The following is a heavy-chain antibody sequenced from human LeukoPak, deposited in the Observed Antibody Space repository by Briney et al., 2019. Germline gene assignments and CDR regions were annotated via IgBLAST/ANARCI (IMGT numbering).Heavy chain of an antibody. Sequence: GVSLRLSCAASGFTFSSYGMHWVRQAPGKGLEWVAVIWYDGSNKYYADSVKGRFTISRDNSKNTLYLQMNSLRAEDTAVYYCARDSSGWYIGSYFDYWGQGTLVTVSS. CDR2: IWYDGSNK. V-gene: IGHV3-33*01. D-gene: IGHD6-19*01. J-gene: IGHJ4*02. CDR3: ARDSSGWYIGSYFDY. CDR1: GFTFSSYG.